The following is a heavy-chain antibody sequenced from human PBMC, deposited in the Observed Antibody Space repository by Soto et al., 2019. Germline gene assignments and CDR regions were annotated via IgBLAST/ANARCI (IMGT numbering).Heavy chain of an antibody. Sequence: QVQLVQSGAEVKKPGSSVKVSCKASGGTFSSYAISWVRQAPGQGLEWMGGIIPIFGTANYAQKFQGRVTIPADESTRTAYMELSSMRSEDTAVYYCARAVVVAATLDYWGHGTLVTVSS. CDR2: IIPIFGTA. D-gene: IGHD2-15*01. CDR3: ARAVVVAATLDY. J-gene: IGHJ4*01. CDR1: GGTFSSYA. V-gene: IGHV1-69*01.